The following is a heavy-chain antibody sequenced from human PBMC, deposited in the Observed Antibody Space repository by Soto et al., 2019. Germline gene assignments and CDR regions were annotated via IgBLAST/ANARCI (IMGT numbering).Heavy chain of an antibody. V-gene: IGHV3-23*01. J-gene: IGHJ4*02. D-gene: IGHD2-15*01. CDR2: VSIGGST. CDR3: AKRRGAGGHFDY. CDR1: GFTFSSYA. Sequence: PGGSLRLSCAASGFTFSSYAMGWVRQGPGKGLEWVAVVSIGGSTHYADSVRGRFTISRDNSKNTLSLQMNSLTAEDTAVYFCAKRRGAGGHFDYWGQGAPVTLSS.